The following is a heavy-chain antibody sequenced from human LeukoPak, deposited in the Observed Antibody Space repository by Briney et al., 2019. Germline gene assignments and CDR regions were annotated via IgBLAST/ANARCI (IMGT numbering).Heavy chain of an antibody. Sequence: GTSVKVSCKASGFTFTSSAVQWVRQARGQRLEWIGWIVVGSGNTNYAQKFQERVTITRDMSTSTAYMELSSLRSEDTAAYYCARLYSSGWPVGYFDYWGQGTLVTVSS. V-gene: IGHV1-58*01. J-gene: IGHJ4*02. CDR1: GFTFTSSA. CDR2: IVVGSGNT. D-gene: IGHD6-19*01. CDR3: ARLYSSGWPVGYFDY.